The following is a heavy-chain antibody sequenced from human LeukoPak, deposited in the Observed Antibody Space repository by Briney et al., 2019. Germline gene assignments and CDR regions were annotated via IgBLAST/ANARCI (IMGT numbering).Heavy chain of an antibody. V-gene: IGHV4-34*09. J-gene: IGHJ3*02. CDR2: INHFGST. CDR3: ARYCSGGNCKGAFDI. D-gene: IGHD2-15*01. CDR1: GGSFSGYY. Sequence: SETLSLTCAVYGGSFSGYYWNWIRQPPGKGLEWIGEINHFGSTNYNPSLKSQFTISVDTSKNQFSLKLSSVTAADTAVYYCARYCSGGNCKGAFDIWGQGTMVTVSS.